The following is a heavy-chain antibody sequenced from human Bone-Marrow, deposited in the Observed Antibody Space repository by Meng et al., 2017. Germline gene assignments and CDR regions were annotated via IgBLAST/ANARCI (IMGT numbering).Heavy chain of an antibody. J-gene: IGHJ4*02. V-gene: IGHV7-4-1*02. D-gene: IGHD2-21*02. Sequence: LVQSGSELKKPWALVKVSCKASGYTFTSYAMNWVRQAPGQGLEWMGWINTNTGNPTYAQGFTGRFVFSLDTSVSTAYLQISSLKAEDTVVYYCVRSFSVVVTAPPYYWGQGTLVTVSS. CDR3: VRSFSVVVTAPPYY. CDR1: GYTFTSYA. CDR2: INTNTGNP.